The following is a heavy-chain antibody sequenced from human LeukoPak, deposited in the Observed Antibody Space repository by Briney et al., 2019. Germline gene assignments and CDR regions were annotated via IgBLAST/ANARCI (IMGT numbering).Heavy chain of an antibody. V-gene: IGHV3-66*01. Sequence: PGGSLRLSCAASGFSVSYNYMSWVRQAPGKGLEWPSVTYSGGTTLYADSVKGRFTISRDTSKNTLYLQMNSLRPEDTAVYYCARDGDTAMSIASGGMDVWGQGTTVTVSS. J-gene: IGHJ6*02. CDR1: GFSVSYNY. CDR2: TYSGGTT. CDR3: ARDGDTAMSIASGGMDV. D-gene: IGHD5-18*01.